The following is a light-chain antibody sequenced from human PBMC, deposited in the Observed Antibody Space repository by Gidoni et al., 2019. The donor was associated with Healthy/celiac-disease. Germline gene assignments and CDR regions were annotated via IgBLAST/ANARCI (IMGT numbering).Light chain of an antibody. V-gene: IGKV3-20*01. CDR2: GAS. Sequence: VLPQSPGPLSLSPGERATLSCRASQSVSSSYLAWYQQKPGQAPRLLIYGASSRATGIPDRFSGSGSGTDFTNTISRLKPEDFEVYYWQQYGSTRPRTFGQGTKVEIK. CDR1: QSVSSSY. CDR3: QQYGSTRPRT. J-gene: IGKJ1*01.